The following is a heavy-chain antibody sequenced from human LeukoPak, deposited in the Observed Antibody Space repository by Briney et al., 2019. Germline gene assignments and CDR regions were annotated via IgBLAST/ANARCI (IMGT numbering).Heavy chain of an antibody. CDR2: INPNSGGT. J-gene: IGHJ6*03. CDR3: ARSGLPIYYYYMDV. CDR1: GYTFTGYY. V-gene: IGHV1-2*02. Sequence: ASVKVSCKASGYTFTGYYMHWVRQAPGQGLEWMGWINPNSGGTNYAQKLQGRVTMTTDTSTSTAYMELRSLRSDDTAVYYCARSGLPIYYYYMDVWGKGTTVTISS. D-gene: IGHD5/OR15-5a*01.